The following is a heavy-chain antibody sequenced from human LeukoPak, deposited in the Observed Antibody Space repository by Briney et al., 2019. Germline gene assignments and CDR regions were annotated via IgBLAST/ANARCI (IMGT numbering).Heavy chain of an antibody. V-gene: IGHV1-3*01. CDR3: ARSIVVVPAALDY. Sequence: ASEKVSCKASGYTFTSYAMHWVRQAPGQRLEWMGWINAGNGNTKYSQKFQGRVTITRDTSASTAYMELSSLRSEDTAVYYCARSIVVVPAALDYWGQGTLVTVSS. J-gene: IGHJ4*02. CDR1: GYTFTSYA. D-gene: IGHD2-2*01. CDR2: INAGNGNT.